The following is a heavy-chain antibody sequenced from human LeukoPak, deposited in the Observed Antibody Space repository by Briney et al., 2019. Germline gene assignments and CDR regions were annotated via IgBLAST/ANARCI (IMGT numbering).Heavy chain of an antibody. CDR1: GGSFSSGSYY. CDR3: ARGYGIGGSGMDV. D-gene: IGHD4-17*01. V-gene: IGHV4-31*03. CDR2: IYYSGGT. J-gene: IGHJ6*02. Sequence: PSQTLSLTCTVSGGSFSSGSYYWSRIRQHPGKGLEWIGYIYYSGGTFYNPSLMSRLTISVDTSENQFSLKLRFVTAADTAVYYCARGYGIGGSGMDVWGQGTTVTVSS.